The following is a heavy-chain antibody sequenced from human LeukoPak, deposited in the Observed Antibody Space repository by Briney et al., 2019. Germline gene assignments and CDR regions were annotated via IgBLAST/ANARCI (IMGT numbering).Heavy chain of an antibody. CDR1: GSSISSYY. D-gene: IGHD6-13*01. CDR3: ARGGDSSSWSVDY. J-gene: IGHJ4*02. CDR2: IYNSGST. Sequence: PSETLSLTCTVSGSSISSYYWTWIRQPAGKGLEWIGRIYNSGSTNYNPSLKSRVTMSIDTSKHQFSLKLTSVTAADTAVYCARGGDSSSWSVDYWGQGTLVTVSS. V-gene: IGHV4-4*07.